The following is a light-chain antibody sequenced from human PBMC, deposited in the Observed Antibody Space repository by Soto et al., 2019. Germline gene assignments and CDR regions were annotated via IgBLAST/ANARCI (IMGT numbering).Light chain of an antibody. Sequence: QSVLTQPPSASGTPRQRVTISCSGSTSNIGSNAVNWYQQLPGTAPKLLIYSNNQRPSGVPDRFFGSRSGTSASLAISGLQSEDEADYYCATWDDSLNGLVFGGGTKLTVL. V-gene: IGLV1-44*01. CDR1: TSNIGSNA. CDR2: SNN. J-gene: IGLJ2*01. CDR3: ATWDDSLNGLV.